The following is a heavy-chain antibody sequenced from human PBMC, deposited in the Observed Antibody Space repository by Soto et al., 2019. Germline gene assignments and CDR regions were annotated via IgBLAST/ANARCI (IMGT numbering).Heavy chain of an antibody. V-gene: IGHV4-4*07. D-gene: IGHD3-10*01. J-gene: IGHJ6*02. CDR1: GGSISSYY. CDR3: ARDGSDSYGLDV. Sequence: NPSETLSLTCTVSGGSISSYYWSWIRQSAGKGLEWIGRIYNGGNTQYNPSLKSRVTMSAGTSKNQFSLRLNSVTAADTAVYYCARDGSDSYGLDVWGQGTTVTVSS. CDR2: IYNGGNT.